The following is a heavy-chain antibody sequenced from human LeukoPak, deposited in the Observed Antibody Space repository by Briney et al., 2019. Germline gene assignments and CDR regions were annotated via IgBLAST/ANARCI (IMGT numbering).Heavy chain of an antibody. CDR1: GYTFTGYY. CDR3: AREDYGSGSYYNEDNWFDP. Sequence: ASVKVSCKASGYTFTGYYMHWVRQAPGQGLEWMGWINPNSGGTNYAQKLQGRVTMTRDTSISTAYMELSRLRSDDTAVYYCAREDYGSGSYYNEDNWFDPWGQGTLVTVSS. V-gene: IGHV1-2*02. D-gene: IGHD3-10*01. J-gene: IGHJ5*02. CDR2: INPNSGGT.